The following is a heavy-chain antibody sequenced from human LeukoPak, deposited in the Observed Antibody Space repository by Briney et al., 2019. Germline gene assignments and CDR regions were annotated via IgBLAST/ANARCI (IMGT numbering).Heavy chain of an antibody. J-gene: IGHJ4*02. CDR2: IYSGGST. Sequence: GGSLRLSCAASGFTVSNNYMSWVRQAPGKGLEWVSVIYSGGSTYYADSVKGRFTISRDSSKNTLYLQMNSLRAEDTAVYYCARDILGRSTLDSWGQGTLVTVSS. CDR3: ARDILGRSTLDS. D-gene: IGHD5/OR15-5a*01. CDR1: GFTVSNNY. V-gene: IGHV3-53*01.